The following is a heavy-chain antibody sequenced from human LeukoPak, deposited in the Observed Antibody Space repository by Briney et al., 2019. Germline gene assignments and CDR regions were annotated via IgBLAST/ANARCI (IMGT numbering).Heavy chain of an antibody. CDR1: GGSISSSSYY. V-gene: IGHV4-61*01. D-gene: IGHD3-16*01. Sequence: PSETLSLTCTVSGGSISSSSYYWGWIRQPPGKGLEWIGYIYYSGSTNYNPSLKSRVTISVDTSKNQFSLKLSSVTAADTAVYYCARDGVSPGAFDIWGQGTMVTVSS. CDR2: IYYSGST. CDR3: ARDGVSPGAFDI. J-gene: IGHJ3*02.